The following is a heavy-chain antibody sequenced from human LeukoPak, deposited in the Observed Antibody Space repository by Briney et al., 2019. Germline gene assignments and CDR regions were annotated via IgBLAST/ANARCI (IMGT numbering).Heavy chain of an antibody. V-gene: IGHV3-30*03. CDR2: ISYDGSSE. D-gene: IGHD4-23*01. Sequence: PGGSLRLSCVVSGFTFTTYWMHWVRQAPGKGLEWVAVISYDGSSEYYADSVKGRFTISRDNSKNTLNLQMNSLGDEDSAVYYCARAGKGFANYWGQGTLVTVSS. J-gene: IGHJ4*02. CDR3: ARAGKGFANY. CDR1: GFTFTTYW.